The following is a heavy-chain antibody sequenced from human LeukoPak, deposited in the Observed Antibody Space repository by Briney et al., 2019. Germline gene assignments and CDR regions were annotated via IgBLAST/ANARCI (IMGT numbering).Heavy chain of an antibody. V-gene: IGHV5-51*01. CDR2: IYPGDSDT. CDR1: GYSFTNYW. D-gene: IGHD6-19*01. CDR3: ASPRYSSGWPLRN. J-gene: IGHJ4*02. Sequence: GESLKISCKGSGYSFTNYWIGWVCQMPGKGLEWMGIIYPGDSDTRYSPSFQGQVTISADKSISTAYLQWSSLKASDTAMYYCASPRYSSGWPLRNWGQGTLVTVSS.